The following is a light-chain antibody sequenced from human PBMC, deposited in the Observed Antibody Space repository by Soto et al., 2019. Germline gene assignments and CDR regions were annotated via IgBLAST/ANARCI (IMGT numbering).Light chain of an antibody. V-gene: IGLV2-23*02. CDR3: CSSAGGGTDV. Sequence: QSALTQPASVSGSHGQSIAISCTGTSSDVGSYDLVSWYQQHPGKAPKLMIYEVTKRPSGVSSRFSGSKSGNTASLTISGLQAEDDADYYCCSSAGGGTDVFGTGTKLTVL. CDR2: EVT. J-gene: IGLJ1*01. CDR1: SSDVGSYDL.